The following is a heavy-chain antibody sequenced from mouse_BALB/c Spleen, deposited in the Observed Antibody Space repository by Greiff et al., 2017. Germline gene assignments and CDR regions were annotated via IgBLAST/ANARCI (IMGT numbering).Heavy chain of an antibody. CDR2: ISDGGSYT. J-gene: IGHJ4*01. Sequence: EVMLVESGGGLVKPGGSLKLSCAASGFTFSDYYMYWVRQTPEKRLEWVATISDGGSYTYYPDSVKGRFTISRDNAKNNLYLQMSSLKSEDTAMYYCACDLVPLAMDYWGQGTSVTVSS. V-gene: IGHV5-4*02. CDR1: GFTFSDYY. CDR3: ACDLVPLAMDY. D-gene: IGHD6-2*01.